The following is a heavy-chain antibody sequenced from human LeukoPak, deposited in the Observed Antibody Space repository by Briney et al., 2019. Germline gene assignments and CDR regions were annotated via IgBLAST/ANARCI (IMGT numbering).Heavy chain of an antibody. CDR2: IKQDGSEK. V-gene: IGHV3-7*01. J-gene: IGHJ4*02. D-gene: IGHD3-10*01. CDR1: GFTFSSYW. Sequence: DPGGSLRLSCAASGFTFSSYWMSWVRQAPGKGLEWVANIKQDGSEKYYVDSVKGRFTISRHNAKNSLYLQMNSLRAEDTAVYYCARDRYYGSGIFDYWGQGTLVTVSS. CDR3: ARDRYYGSGIFDY.